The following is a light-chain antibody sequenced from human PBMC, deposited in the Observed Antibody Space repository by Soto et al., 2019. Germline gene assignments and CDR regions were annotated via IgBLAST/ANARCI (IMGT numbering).Light chain of an antibody. V-gene: IGLV2-18*02. J-gene: IGLJ1*01. CDR3: YSVTTSYPNV. CDR2: EVS. Sequence: QSVLTQPPSVSGSPGQSVTISCSGTSSDVGSYNHVSWYQQAPGTAPKLMIYEVSNRPSGVPDRFSGSKSGNTASLTISGFQPDVVADYGCYSVTTSYPNVFGTGTRLTGL. CDR1: SSDVGSYNH.